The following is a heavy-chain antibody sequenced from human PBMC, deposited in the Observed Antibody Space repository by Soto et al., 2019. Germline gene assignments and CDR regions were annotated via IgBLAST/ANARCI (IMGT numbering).Heavy chain of an antibody. V-gene: IGHV4-59*08. Sequence: SETLSLTCTVSGGSISSYFWSWIRQPPGKGLEWIGYIYYSGSTNYNPSLKSRVTISVDTSKNQFSLKLSSVTAADTAVYYCATHRAGAFDIWGQGTMVTVSS. D-gene: IGHD6-13*01. J-gene: IGHJ3*02. CDR1: GGSISSYF. CDR3: ATHRAGAFDI. CDR2: IYYSGST.